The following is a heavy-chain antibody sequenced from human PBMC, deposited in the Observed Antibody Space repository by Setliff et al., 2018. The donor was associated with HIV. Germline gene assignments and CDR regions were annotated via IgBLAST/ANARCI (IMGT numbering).Heavy chain of an antibody. CDR3: ARGRGVLLWFGESANVFDI. V-gene: IGHV1-2*02. Sequence: ASVKVSCKASGYTVTDYYMHWVRQAPGQGLEWMGWINPNSGGTKYAQKFQGRVTMTRDTSISTAYMELRTLRSDDTAVYYCARGRGVLLWFGESANVFDIWGQGTMVTVSS. CDR1: GYTVTDYY. J-gene: IGHJ3*02. CDR2: INPNSGGT. D-gene: IGHD3-10*01.